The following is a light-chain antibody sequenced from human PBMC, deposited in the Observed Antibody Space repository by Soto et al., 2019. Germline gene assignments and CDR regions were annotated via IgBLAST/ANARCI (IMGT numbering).Light chain of an antibody. J-gene: IGLJ3*02. V-gene: IGLV2-23*01. Sequence: QSALTQPASVSGSPGQSITISCTGTSSDVGSYNLVSWYQQHPGKAPKLMIYEDNKRPSGVSNRFSGSKSGNKASLTISGVQAEDEAHYYCCSYAPISTVVFGGGTKLTVL. CDR1: SSDVGSYNL. CDR3: CSYAPISTVV. CDR2: EDN.